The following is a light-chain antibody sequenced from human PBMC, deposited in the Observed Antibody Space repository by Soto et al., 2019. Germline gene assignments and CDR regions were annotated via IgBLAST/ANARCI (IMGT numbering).Light chain of an antibody. V-gene: IGLV2-14*01. J-gene: IGLJ2*01. CDR1: SSDVGGYNY. CDR2: DIT. CDR3: SSYSSSTTPVL. Sequence: QSALTQPASVSGSPGQSITISCTGTSSDVGGYNYVSWYQQHPGKAPKLIIYDITNRPSGLSYRFSASKSGSTASLTISGLQAEDEADYYCSSYSSSTTPVLFGGGTKLTVL.